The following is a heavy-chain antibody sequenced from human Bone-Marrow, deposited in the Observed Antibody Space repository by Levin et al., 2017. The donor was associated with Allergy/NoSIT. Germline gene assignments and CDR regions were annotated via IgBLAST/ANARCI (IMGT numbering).Heavy chain of an antibody. J-gene: IGHJ4*02. CDR1: GFTFRHYT. Sequence: LSLPCAASGFTFRHYTMNWVSQAPGKGLEWVSCITSSGDSTYYADSVKGRFTISRDNAKNSLYLQLNRLRDEDTAMYYCARDPARGYYDSSGYSGDHWGQGTLVTVSS. D-gene: IGHD3-22*01. CDR3: ARDPARGYYDSSGYSGDH. V-gene: IGHV3-48*02. CDR2: ITSSGDST.